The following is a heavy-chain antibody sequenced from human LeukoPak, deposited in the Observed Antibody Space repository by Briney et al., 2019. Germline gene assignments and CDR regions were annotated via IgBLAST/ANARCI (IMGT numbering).Heavy chain of an antibody. Sequence: PSETLSLTCTVSGGSISSYYWSWIRQPPGKGLEWMGYIYHTGSTNYNPSLKSRVTISVDTSKNQFSLKLSSVTAADTAVYYCARTYSETCIDYWRQGTLVTVSS. CDR3: ARTYSETCIDY. CDR2: IYHTGST. V-gene: IGHV4-59*01. J-gene: IGHJ4*02. CDR1: GGSISSYY. D-gene: IGHD1-26*01.